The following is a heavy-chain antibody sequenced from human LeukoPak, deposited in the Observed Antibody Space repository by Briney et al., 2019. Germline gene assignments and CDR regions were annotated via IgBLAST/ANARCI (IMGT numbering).Heavy chain of an antibody. D-gene: IGHD6-13*01. CDR1: GGSISSSSFY. V-gene: IGHV4-39*07. J-gene: IGHJ2*01. CDR3: ARVRQQLGYFTVFWYFDL. CDR2: IHYSGST. Sequence: SETLSLTCTVSGGSISSSSFYWGWIRQPPGKGLEWIGYIHYSGSTYYNPSLKSRVTISVDTSKNQFSLKLSSVTAADTAVYYCARVRQQLGYFTVFWYFDLWGRGTLVTVSS.